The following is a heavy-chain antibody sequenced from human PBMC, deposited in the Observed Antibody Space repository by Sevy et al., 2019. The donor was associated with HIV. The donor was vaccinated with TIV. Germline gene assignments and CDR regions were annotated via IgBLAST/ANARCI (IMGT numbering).Heavy chain of an antibody. Sequence: GGSLRLSCAASGFTFSDYYMSWIRQAPGKGPGWVSYINNSSRFINYVDSVKGRFTIPRDNAKNSLYLQMNSLRAGDTAVYYCARGKVLFDYWGQGTLVTVSS. CDR1: GFTFSDYY. CDR3: ARGKVLFDY. CDR2: INNSSRFI. J-gene: IGHJ4*02. V-gene: IGHV3-11*06.